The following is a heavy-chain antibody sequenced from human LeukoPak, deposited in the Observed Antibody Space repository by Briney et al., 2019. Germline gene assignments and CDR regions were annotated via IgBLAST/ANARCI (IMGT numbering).Heavy chain of an antibody. Sequence: GGSLRLSCAASGFTFSSYSMNWVRQAPGKGLEWVSYISSSSSTVKYADSVKGRFTISRDNAKNSLYLQMSSLRDEDTAVYYCARSAAGPFYYFDYWGQGILVTVSS. J-gene: IGHJ4*02. D-gene: IGHD6-13*01. V-gene: IGHV3-48*02. CDR2: ISSSSSTV. CDR1: GFTFSSYS. CDR3: ARSAAGPFYYFDY.